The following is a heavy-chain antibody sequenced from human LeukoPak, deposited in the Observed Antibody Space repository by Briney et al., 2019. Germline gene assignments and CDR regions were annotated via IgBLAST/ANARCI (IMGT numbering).Heavy chain of an antibody. CDR3: AKSTTGTTDPLDY. Sequence: ASVKVSCKVSGHTLSELPMYWVRQAPGEGLEWMGGFDPENDERIYAQKFRGRVTMTEDTSTNTAYMELSSLRSDDTAVYYCAKSTTGTTDPLDYWGQGTLVTVSS. J-gene: IGHJ4*02. V-gene: IGHV1-24*01. CDR1: GHTLSELP. D-gene: IGHD1-1*01. CDR2: FDPENDER.